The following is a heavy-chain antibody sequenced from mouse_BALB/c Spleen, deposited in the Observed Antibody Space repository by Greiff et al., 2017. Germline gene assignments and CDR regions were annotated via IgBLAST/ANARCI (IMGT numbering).Heavy chain of an antibody. V-gene: IGHV2-9*02. J-gene: IGHJ3*01. CDR2: IWAGGST. D-gene: IGHD1-1*01. Sequence: VKVVESGPGLVAPSQSLSITCTVSGFSLTSYGVHWVRQPPGKGLEWLGVIWAGGSTNYNSALMSRLSISKDNSKSQVFLKMNSLQTDDTAMYYCARDYGSSPWFAYWGQGTLVTVSA. CDR1: GFSLTSYG. CDR3: ARDYGSSPWFAY.